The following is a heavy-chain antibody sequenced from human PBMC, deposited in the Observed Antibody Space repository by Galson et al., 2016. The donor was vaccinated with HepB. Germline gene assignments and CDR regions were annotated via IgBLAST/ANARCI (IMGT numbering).Heavy chain of an antibody. J-gene: IGHJ4*02. V-gene: IGHV3-11*01. CDR3: ARGPRYDDIWGTYRAPYFDY. D-gene: IGHD3-16*02. Sequence: SLRLSCAASGFTFSDYYISWIRQTPGKGLEWVSHITNSGTATYYADSAKGRFTISRDNAKNSLYLQMKSLRAEDTAMYYCARGPRYDDIWGTYRAPYFDYWGRGTLITVSS. CDR1: GFTFSDYY. CDR2: ITNSGTAT.